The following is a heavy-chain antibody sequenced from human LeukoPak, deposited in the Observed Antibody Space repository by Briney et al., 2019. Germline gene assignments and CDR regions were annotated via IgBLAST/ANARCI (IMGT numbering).Heavy chain of an antibody. J-gene: IGHJ4*02. CDR2: IYYSGDS. CDR1: GGSISSSNYY. Sequence: SETLSLTCTVSGGSISSSNYYWGWIRQPPGKGLEWIGTIYYSGDSYYNPSLKSRASISVDTSKNRFSLNVNSVTAADTAAYFCARHENIIMVPTARAFDCWGQGALVTVSS. D-gene: IGHD2/OR15-2a*01. CDR3: ARHENIIMVPTARAFDC. V-gene: IGHV4-39*01.